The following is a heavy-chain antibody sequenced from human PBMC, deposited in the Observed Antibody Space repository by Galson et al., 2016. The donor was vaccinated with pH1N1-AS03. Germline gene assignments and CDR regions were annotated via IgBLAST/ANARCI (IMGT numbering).Heavy chain of an antibody. D-gene: IGHD3-16*01. Sequence: SLRLSCAASGFIFSSSWMHWVRQAPGKGLEWVSRISRDGNTINHADSVKGRFTISRDSGYNTLYLQMNSLRAEDTAVYYCTQEGAQVDYWGQGTLVTVSS. J-gene: IGHJ4*02. CDR2: ISRDGNTI. CDR1: GFIFSSSW. CDR3: TQEGAQVDY. V-gene: IGHV3-74*01.